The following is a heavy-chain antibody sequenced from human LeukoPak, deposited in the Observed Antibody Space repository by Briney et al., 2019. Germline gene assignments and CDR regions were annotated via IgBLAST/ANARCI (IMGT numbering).Heavy chain of an antibody. CDR2: TYYRSKWYN. Sequence: SQTLSLTCAISGDSVSTNTAAWNWIRQSPSRGLEWLGRTYYRSKWYNNYAVSVKSRISINPDTSKNQFSLQLKSVTPEDTAVYYCAREQTGDQNFDYWGQGTLVTVSS. J-gene: IGHJ4*02. CDR1: GDSVSTNTAA. CDR3: AREQTGDQNFDY. V-gene: IGHV6-1*01. D-gene: IGHD7-27*01.